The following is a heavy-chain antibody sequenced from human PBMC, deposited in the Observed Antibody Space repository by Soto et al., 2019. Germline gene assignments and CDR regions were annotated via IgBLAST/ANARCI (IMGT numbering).Heavy chain of an antibody. CDR1: GGTFSSYA. J-gene: IGHJ6*02. V-gene: IGHV1-69*13. D-gene: IGHD3-10*01. CDR3: ARTITMVRGVIIKSQNYYYYGMDV. CDR2: IIPIFGTA. Sequence: EASVKVSCKASGGTFSSYAISWVRQAPGQGLEWMGGIIPIFGTANYAQKFQGRVTITADESTSTAYMELSSLRSEDTAVYYCARTITMVRGVIIKSQNYYYYGMDVWGQGTTVTVSS.